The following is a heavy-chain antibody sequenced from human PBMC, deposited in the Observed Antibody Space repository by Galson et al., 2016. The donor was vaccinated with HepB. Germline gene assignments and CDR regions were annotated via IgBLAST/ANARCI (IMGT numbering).Heavy chain of an antibody. J-gene: IGHJ4*02. CDR1: GFTLSNYW. D-gene: IGHD3-10*01. V-gene: IGHV3-7*03. CDR2: IKQDGNEK. Sequence: SLRLSCAASGFTLSNYWRSWVRQAPGKGLEGVANIKQDGNEKYYVDSVKGRFTIYRDNAKNSMYLQMNSLRAEDTAVYYCARKGGIYSPWGYWGQGTLVTVSS. CDR3: ARKGGIYSPWGY.